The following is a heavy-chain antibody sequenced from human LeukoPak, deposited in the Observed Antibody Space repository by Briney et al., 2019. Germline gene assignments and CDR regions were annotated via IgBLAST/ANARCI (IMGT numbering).Heavy chain of an antibody. CDR3: TGGSDKVLSGEYYYYMDV. D-gene: IGHD2/OR15-2a*01. CDR1: GFSAQYW. Sequence: GGPLRLSYTACGFSAQYWLNLDRQAPGKGLEWVANIGRDGRVQHYVDSVEGRFTISRDSAKNSLALQMHSLRAEDTAVYYCTGGSDKVLSGEYYYYMDVWGTGTTVTVSS. CDR2: IGRDGRVQ. J-gene: IGHJ6*03. V-gene: IGHV3-7*01.